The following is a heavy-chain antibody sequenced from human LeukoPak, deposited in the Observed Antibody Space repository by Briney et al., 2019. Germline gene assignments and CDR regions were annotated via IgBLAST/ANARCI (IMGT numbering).Heavy chain of an antibody. CDR3: ARRSIDTYYYDSSGYAIPFFADY. CDR1: GGSISSSSYY. V-gene: IGHV4-39*01. CDR2: IYYSGST. Sequence: PSETLSLTCTVSGGSISSSSYYWGWIRQPPGKGLEWIGSIYYSGSTYYNPSPKSRVTISVDTSKNQFSLKLSSVTAADTAVYYCARRSIDTYYYDSSGYAIPFFADYWGQGTLVTVSS. D-gene: IGHD3-22*01. J-gene: IGHJ4*02.